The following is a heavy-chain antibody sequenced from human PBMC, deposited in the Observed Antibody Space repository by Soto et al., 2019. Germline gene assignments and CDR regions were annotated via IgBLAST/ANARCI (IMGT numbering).Heavy chain of an antibody. CDR1: GGSISSSSYY. Sequence: SETLSLTCTVSGGSISSSSYYWGWIRQPPGKGLEWIGSIYYSGSTYYNPSLKSRVTISVDTSKNQFSLKLSSVTAADTAVYYCARLIYGDYGGYYYGMDVWGQGTTVTVSS. CDR3: ARLIYGDYGGYYYGMDV. D-gene: IGHD4-17*01. CDR2: IYYSGST. V-gene: IGHV4-39*01. J-gene: IGHJ6*02.